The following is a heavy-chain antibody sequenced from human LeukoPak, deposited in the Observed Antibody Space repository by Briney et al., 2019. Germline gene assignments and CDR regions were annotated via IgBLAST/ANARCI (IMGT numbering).Heavy chain of an antibody. CDR2: MYSDGST. V-gene: IGHV3-53*01. J-gene: IGHJ4*02. CDR1: GFTVSSNF. Sequence: GGSLRLSCAASGFTVSSNFMSWVRQAPEKGLEWVSVMYSDGSTYYADSVKGRFTISRDNSKNTLYLQMSSLRAEDTAVYYCARAPSTVRSWFYFDYWGQGTLVTVSS. CDR3: ARAPSTVRSWFYFDY. D-gene: IGHD6-13*01.